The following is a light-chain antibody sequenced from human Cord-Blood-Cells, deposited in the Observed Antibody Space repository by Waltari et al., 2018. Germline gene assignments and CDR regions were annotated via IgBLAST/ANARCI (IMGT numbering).Light chain of an antibody. CDR3: CSYAGSYR. V-gene: IGLV2-11*01. CDR1: SSDVGGYNY. CDR2: DVS. J-gene: IGLJ2*01. Sequence: QSALTQPRSVSGSPGQSVTISCTGTSSDVGGYNYVSWYQQPPGKAPKLMIYDVSKRPSGVPDRFSGSKSGNTASLTISGLQAEDEADYYCCSYAGSYRFGGGTKLTVL.